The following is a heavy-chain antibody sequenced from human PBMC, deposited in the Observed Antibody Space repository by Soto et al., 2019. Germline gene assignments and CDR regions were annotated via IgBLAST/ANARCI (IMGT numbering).Heavy chain of an antibody. Sequence: PGGSLRLSCAASGFTVSSNYMSGVLQAPGKGLEWVSVIYSGGSTYYADSLKGRFTISRDNSKKTLYLQMNSLRAEDKAVYYCARWTFYNLRGTSGMDVWGQGTTVTVSS. CDR3: ARWTFYNLRGTSGMDV. J-gene: IGHJ6*02. V-gene: IGHV3-53*01. CDR2: IYSGGST. D-gene: IGHD3-10*01. CDR1: GFTVSSNY.